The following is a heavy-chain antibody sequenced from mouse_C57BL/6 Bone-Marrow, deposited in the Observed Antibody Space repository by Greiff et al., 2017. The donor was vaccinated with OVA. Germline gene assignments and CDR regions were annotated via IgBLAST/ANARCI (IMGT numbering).Heavy chain of an antibody. V-gene: IGHV1-81*01. CDR2: IYPRSGNT. CDR3: ARIEYYYGSSSYYFDY. J-gene: IGHJ2*01. CDR1: GYTFTSYG. D-gene: IGHD1-1*01. Sequence: QVQLQQSGAELARPGASVKLSCKASGYTFTSYGISWVKQRTGQGLEWIGEIYPRSGNTYYNEKFKGKATLTADKSSSTAYMELRSLTSEDSAVYFCARIEYYYGSSSYYFDYWGQGTTLTVSS.